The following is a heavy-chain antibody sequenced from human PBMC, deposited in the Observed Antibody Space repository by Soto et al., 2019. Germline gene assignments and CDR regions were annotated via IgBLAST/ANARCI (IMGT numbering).Heavy chain of an antibody. V-gene: IGHV3-7*04. D-gene: IGHD3-9*01. J-gene: IGHJ4*02. CDR2: IKQDGSEK. CDR3: GRGANFDWVTFDY. Sequence: EVQLVESGGGLVQPGGSLRLSCAAAGFTFSSYWMSWVRQAPGKGLEWVANIKQDGSEKYYVDSVKGRFTISRDNAKNSLYLQMNILRAEDTALYYWGRGANFDWVTFDYWGQGTLVTVSS. CDR1: GFTFSSYW.